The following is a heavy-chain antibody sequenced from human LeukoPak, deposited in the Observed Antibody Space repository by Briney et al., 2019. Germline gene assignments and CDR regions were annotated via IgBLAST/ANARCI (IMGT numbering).Heavy chain of an antibody. CDR2: ICYTGST. CDR1: GGSLSSYF. CDR3: ARQPSSWFTSFDS. Sequence: SSETLSLTCTVSGGSLSSYFWSWIRQPPGKGLEWIAYICYTGSTNYNPSLKSRVTISLDTSKNQFSLKLSSVTAADTAVYYCARQPSSWFTSFDSWGQGTLVTVSS. J-gene: IGHJ4*02. D-gene: IGHD6-13*01. V-gene: IGHV4-59*01.